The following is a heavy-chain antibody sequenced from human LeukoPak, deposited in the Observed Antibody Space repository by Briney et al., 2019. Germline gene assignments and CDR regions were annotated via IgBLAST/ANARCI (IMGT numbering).Heavy chain of an antibody. CDR3: ARDETYYYDSSGYGWFDP. Sequence: GGSLRLSCAASGFTFSSYSMNWVRQAPGKGLEWVSSISSSSSYIYYADSVKGRLTISRDNAKNSLYLQMNSLRAEDTAVYYCARDETYYYDSSGYGWFDPWGQGTLVTVSS. CDR2: ISSSSSYI. CDR1: GFTFSSYS. D-gene: IGHD3-22*01. V-gene: IGHV3-21*01. J-gene: IGHJ5*02.